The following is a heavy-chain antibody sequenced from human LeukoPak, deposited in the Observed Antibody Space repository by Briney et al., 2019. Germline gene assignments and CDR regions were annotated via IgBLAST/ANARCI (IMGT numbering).Heavy chain of an antibody. D-gene: IGHD3-22*01. Sequence: GGSLRLSCAASGFTFSSYGMHWVRQAPGKGLEWVAVIWYDGSNKYYADSVKGRFTISRDNSKNTLYLQMNSLRAEDTAVYYCATADYYDSSGYQDAFDIWGQGTMVTVSS. CDR2: IWYDGSNK. J-gene: IGHJ3*02. CDR1: GFTFSSYG. CDR3: ATADYYDSSGYQDAFDI. V-gene: IGHV3-33*01.